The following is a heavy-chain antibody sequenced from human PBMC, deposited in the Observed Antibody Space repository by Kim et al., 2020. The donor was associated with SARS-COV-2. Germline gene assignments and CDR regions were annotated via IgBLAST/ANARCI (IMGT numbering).Heavy chain of an antibody. J-gene: IGHJ4*02. Sequence: KFRGRVTMTRDTSTSTVYMELSSLRSEDTAVYYCARDFRSAAGVLFFDYWGQGTLVTVSS. D-gene: IGHD6-13*01. V-gene: IGHV1-46*01. CDR3: ARDFRSAAGVLFFDY.